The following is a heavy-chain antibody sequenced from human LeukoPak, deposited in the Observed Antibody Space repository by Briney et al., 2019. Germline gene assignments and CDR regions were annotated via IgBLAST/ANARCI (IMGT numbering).Heavy chain of an antibody. CDR3: ARAIEMATMWGAFDI. Sequence: ASVKVSCKASGYTFTGYYMHWVRQAPGQGLEWMGRINPNSGGTNYAQKFQGRVTMTRDTSISTAYMELSRLRSDDTAVYYCARAIEMATMWGAFDIWGQGTMVTVSS. CDR2: INPNSGGT. D-gene: IGHD5-24*01. V-gene: IGHV1-2*06. J-gene: IGHJ3*02. CDR1: GYTFTGYY.